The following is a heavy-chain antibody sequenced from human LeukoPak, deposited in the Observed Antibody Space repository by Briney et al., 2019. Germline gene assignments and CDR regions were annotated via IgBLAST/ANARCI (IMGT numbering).Heavy chain of an antibody. Sequence: GGSLRLSCAASGFTFSSYGMNWVRQAPGKGLEWVSYISSSGSTIYYADSVKGRFTISRDNAKNSLYLQMNSLRAEDTAVYYCARGIYGSGSYLGSSPYFDYWGQGTLVTVSS. CDR1: GFTFSSYG. CDR3: ARGIYGSGSYLGSSPYFDY. V-gene: IGHV3-48*04. CDR2: ISSSGSTI. D-gene: IGHD3-10*01. J-gene: IGHJ4*02.